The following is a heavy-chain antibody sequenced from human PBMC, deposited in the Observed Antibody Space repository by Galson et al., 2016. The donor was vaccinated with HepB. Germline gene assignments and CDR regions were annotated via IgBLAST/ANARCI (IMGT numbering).Heavy chain of an antibody. J-gene: IGHJ6*02. D-gene: IGHD7-27*01. CDR3: VRGGLGV. CDR2: ISTYNGNT. V-gene: IGHV1-18*01. CDR1: GYTFTRYG. Sequence: SVKVSCKASGYTFTRYGISWVRQAPGQGLEWMGWISTYNGNTKYAQKLPDRLTMTTDTPTSTAYMELRSLRYDDTAVYYCVRGGLGVWGQGTTVTVSS.